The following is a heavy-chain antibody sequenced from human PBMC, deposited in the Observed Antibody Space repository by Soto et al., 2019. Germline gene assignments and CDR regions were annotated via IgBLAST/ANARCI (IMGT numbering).Heavy chain of an antibody. V-gene: IGHV4-34*01. CDR3: ARVGRQWLVGGFDY. D-gene: IGHD6-19*01. CDR2: INHSGST. J-gene: IGHJ4*02. Sequence: SETLSLTCAVYGGSFSGYYWSWIRQPPGKGLEWIGEINHSGSTNYNPSLKSRVTISVDTSKNQFSLKLSSVTAAGTAVYYCARVGRQWLVGGFDYWGQGTLVTVSS. CDR1: GGSFSGYY.